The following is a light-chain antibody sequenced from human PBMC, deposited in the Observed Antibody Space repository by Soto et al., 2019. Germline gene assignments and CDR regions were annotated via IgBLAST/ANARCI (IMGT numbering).Light chain of an antibody. CDR3: QQSFDFPWT. CDR1: QSVSSY. V-gene: IGKV3-11*01. J-gene: IGKJ1*01. Sequence: EIVLTQSPATLSLSPGERATLSCRASQSVSSYLAWYQQKPGQAPRLLIYDASNRATGIPARFSGSGSGTDSTLTISNLQPEDLATYFCQQSFDFPWTFGQGTKVEIK. CDR2: DAS.